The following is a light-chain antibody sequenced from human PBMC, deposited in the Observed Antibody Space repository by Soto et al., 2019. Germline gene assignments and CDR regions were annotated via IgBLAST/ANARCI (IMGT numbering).Light chain of an antibody. Sequence: QSALTQPASVSGSPGQSITISCTGTTSDVGAYNYVSWYQQHPGEAPRLMIYDVSYRPSGVSNRFSGSKSGNRASLTISGLRAEDEADYYCSSYSSISYVIFGGGTQLTVL. CDR2: DVS. CDR1: TSDVGAYNY. J-gene: IGLJ2*01. V-gene: IGLV2-14*01. CDR3: SSYSSISYVI.